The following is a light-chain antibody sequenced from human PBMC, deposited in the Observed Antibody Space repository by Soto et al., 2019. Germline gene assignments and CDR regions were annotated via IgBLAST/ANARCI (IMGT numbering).Light chain of an antibody. CDR2: AAS. CDR1: QSVSSS. Sequence: EIVITQSPVTLSVSPGERATLSCRASQSVSSSLAWYQQKPGQAPRLLIYAASTRATGIPVRFSGSGSGTEFTLTISSLQSEDFAVYYCQQYNNWWTFGQGTKVEIK. CDR3: QQYNNWWT. V-gene: IGKV3-15*01. J-gene: IGKJ1*01.